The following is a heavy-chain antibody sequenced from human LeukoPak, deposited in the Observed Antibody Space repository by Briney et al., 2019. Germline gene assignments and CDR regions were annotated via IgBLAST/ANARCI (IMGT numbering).Heavy chain of an antibody. D-gene: IGHD6-19*01. V-gene: IGHV1-2*02. CDR3: ARDGSGSGWYFFDY. J-gene: IGHJ4*02. CDR1: GYTFSGYY. Sequence: VSVKVSCKTSGYTFSGYYMHWVRQAPGQGLEWMGLMNPNSGATNYEQKFQGRVSLTRDMSISTAYLELTSVTSDDTAVYYCARDGSGSGWYFFDYWGQGTLVTVSS. CDR2: MNPNSGAT.